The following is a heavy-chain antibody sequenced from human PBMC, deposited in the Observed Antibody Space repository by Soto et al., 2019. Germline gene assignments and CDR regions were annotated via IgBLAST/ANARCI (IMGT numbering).Heavy chain of an antibody. CDR2: IYDSGST. CDR1: GVSVSSGGHY. J-gene: IGHJ5*02. V-gene: IGHV4-61*08. CDR3: AREAAAASIGFDP. Sequence: SETLSLTCTVSGVSVSSGGHYWTWIRQPPGKGLEWIGYIYDSGSTNYNPSLKSRVTLSVDTSKNQFSLKLTSVTAADTAVYYCAREAAAASIGFDPWGQGALVTVSS. D-gene: IGHD2-2*01.